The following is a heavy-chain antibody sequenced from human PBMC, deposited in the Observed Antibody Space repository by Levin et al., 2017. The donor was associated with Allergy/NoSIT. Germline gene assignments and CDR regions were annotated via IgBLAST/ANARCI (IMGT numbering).Heavy chain of an antibody. Sequence: PGGSLRLSCAASGFTFDDYAMHWVRQAPGKGLEWVSGISWNSGSIGYADSVKGRFTISRDNAKNSLYLQMNSLRAEDSALYYCAKDIEGYYYSGMDVWGQGTTVTVSS. V-gene: IGHV3-9*01. J-gene: IGHJ6*02. CDR2: ISWNSGSI. CDR3: AKDIEGYYYSGMDV. CDR1: GFTFDDYA.